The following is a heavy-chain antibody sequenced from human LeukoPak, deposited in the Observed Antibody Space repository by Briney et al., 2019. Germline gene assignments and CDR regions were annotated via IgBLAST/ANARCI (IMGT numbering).Heavy chain of an antibody. D-gene: IGHD3-10*01. CDR2: IWYDGSNK. CDR3: ARDGWGSGNFDY. Sequence: GGSLRLSCAASGFTFSTYGMHWVRQAPGKGLEGVAVIWYDGSNKDYADSVKGRFTISRDNSKNTLYLQMNGLRAEDTALYYCARDGWGSGNFDYWGQGTLVTVSS. V-gene: IGHV3-33*01. J-gene: IGHJ4*02. CDR1: GFTFSTYG.